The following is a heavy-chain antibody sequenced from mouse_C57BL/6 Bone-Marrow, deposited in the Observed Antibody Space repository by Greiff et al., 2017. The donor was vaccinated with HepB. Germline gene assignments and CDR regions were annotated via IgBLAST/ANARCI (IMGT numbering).Heavy chain of an antibody. Sequence: EVQRVESGGGLVKPGGSLKLSCAASGFTFSDYGMHWVRQAPEKGLEWVAYISSGSSTIYYADTVKGRFTISRDNAKNTLFLQMTSLRSEDTAMYYCARESTTVVARYWYFDVWGTGTTVTVSS. D-gene: IGHD1-1*01. J-gene: IGHJ1*03. CDR2: ISSGSSTI. V-gene: IGHV5-17*01. CDR3: ARESTTVVARYWYFDV. CDR1: GFTFSDYG.